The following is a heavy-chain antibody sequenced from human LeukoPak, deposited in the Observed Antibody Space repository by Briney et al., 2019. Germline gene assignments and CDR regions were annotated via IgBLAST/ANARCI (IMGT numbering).Heavy chain of an antibody. J-gene: IGHJ5*02. CDR1: GFTLSSYA. CDR2: ISVSGNT. CDR3: VKDSVWFGEPNWFDP. V-gene: IGHV3-23*01. Sequence: GGSLRLSCAAFGFTLSSYAMSWVRQGPGKGLEWVSAISVSGNTYHADSVKGRFTTSRDSSKKTLYLQMNSLRAEDTAVYYCVKDSVWFGEPNWFDPWGQGTLVTVSS. D-gene: IGHD3-10*01.